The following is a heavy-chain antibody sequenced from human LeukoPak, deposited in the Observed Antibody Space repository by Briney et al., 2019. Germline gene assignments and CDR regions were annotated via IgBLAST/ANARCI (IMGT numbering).Heavy chain of an antibody. V-gene: IGHV3-11*01. CDR3: ARTMDTAMLTGVGY. CDR1: GFIFSDYY. CDR2: ISSSGYTM. Sequence: GGSLRLSCAASGFIFSDYYTSWIRQAPGKGLEWISYISSSGYTMYYADSVKGRFTISRDNANNSVYLQMNSLRAEDTAVYFCARTMDTAMLTGVGYWGQGTLVTVSS. D-gene: IGHD5-18*01. J-gene: IGHJ4*02.